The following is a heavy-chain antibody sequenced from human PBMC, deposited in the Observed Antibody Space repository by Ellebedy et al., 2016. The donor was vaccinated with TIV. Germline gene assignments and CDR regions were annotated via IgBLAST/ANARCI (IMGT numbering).Heavy chain of an antibody. J-gene: IGHJ6*02. CDR3: ARDAPSYGMDV. CDR2: FMFFHGKT. V-gene: IGHV1-18*04. Sequence: ASVKVSCKVSGYSFAEYGLSWVRQAPGQGPEWMGWFMFFHGKTAYAQRFQGRVTMTIDTSTNTAYLELRSLRSDDTAVYYCARDAPSYGMDVWGQGTTVTVSS. CDR1: GYSFAEYG.